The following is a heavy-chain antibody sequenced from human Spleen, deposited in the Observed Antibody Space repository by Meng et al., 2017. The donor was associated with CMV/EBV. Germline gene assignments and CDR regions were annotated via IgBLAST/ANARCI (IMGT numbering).Heavy chain of an antibody. CDR2: IKEDGSEK. Sequence: GGSLRLSCAASGFTFSRYWMSWVRQAPGKGLEWVANIKEDGSEKYYVDSVKGRFTTSRDNAKNSLYLQMNSLRADDTAVYYCAKDREYIVVVPAALDYWGQGTLVTVSS. D-gene: IGHD2-2*01. V-gene: IGHV3-7*01. J-gene: IGHJ4*02. CDR1: GFTFSRYW. CDR3: AKDREYIVVVPAALDY.